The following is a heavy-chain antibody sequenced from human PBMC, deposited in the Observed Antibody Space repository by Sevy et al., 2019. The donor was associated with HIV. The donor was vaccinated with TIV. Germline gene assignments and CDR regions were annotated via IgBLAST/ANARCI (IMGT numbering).Heavy chain of an antibody. J-gene: IGHJ6*02. CDR3: TRDRGTMIVSLTYYYGMDV. CDR1: GFTFGDYA. Sequence: GGSLRLSCTASGFTFGDYAMSWFRQAPGKGLEWVGFIRSKAYGGTTEYAASVKGRFTISRDDSKSIAYLQMNSLKTEDTAVYYCTRDRGTMIVSLTYYYGMDVWGQGTTVTASS. CDR2: IRSKAYGGTT. V-gene: IGHV3-49*03. D-gene: IGHD3-22*01.